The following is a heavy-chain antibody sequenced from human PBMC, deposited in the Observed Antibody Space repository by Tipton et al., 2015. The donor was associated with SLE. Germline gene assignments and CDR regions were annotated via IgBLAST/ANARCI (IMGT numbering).Heavy chain of an antibody. CDR2: IYYSGST. V-gene: IGHV4-59*01. CDR1: GGSISSYY. Sequence: TLSLTCTVSGGSISSYYWSWIRQPPGKGLEWIGYIYYSGSTNYNPSLKSRVTISVDTSKNQFSLKLSSVTAADTAVYCCASDGDDSSGAFDIWGQGTMVTVSS. CDR3: ASDGDDSSGAFDI. D-gene: IGHD3-22*01. J-gene: IGHJ3*02.